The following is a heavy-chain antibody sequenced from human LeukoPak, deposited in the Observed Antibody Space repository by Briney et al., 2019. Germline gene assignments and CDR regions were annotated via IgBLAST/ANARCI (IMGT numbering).Heavy chain of an antibody. CDR1: GGSISSGSYY. D-gene: IGHD3-3*01. V-gene: IGHV4-61*02. J-gene: IGHJ4*02. Sequence: SETLSLTCTVSGGSISSGSYYWSWIRQPAGKGLEWIGRIYTSGSTNYNPSLKSRVTISVDTSKNQFSLKLSSVTAADTAVYYCARASYDFWSGYYPYYFDYWGQGTLVTVSS. CDR2: IYTSGST. CDR3: ARASYDFWSGYYPYYFDY.